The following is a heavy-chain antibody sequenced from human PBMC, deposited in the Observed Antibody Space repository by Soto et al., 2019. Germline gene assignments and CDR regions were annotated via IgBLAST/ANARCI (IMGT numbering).Heavy chain of an antibody. CDR2: IYYSGST. V-gene: IGHV4-31*03. D-gene: IGHD1-1*01. CDR3: ARWPQLEPRFDY. J-gene: IGHJ4*02. Sequence: PSETLPLTCTVSGGSISSGGYYWSWIRQHPGKGLEWIGYIYYSGSTYYNPSLKSRVTISVDTSKNQFSLKLSSVTAADTAVYYCARWPQLEPRFDYWGQGTLVTVSS. CDR1: GGSISSGGYY.